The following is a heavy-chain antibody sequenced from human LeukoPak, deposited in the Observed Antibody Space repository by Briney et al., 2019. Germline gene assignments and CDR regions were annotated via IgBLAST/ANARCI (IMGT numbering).Heavy chain of an antibody. CDR1: GFTVSAVTTKY. V-gene: IGHV3-66*01. CDR2: IYSADRT. CDR3: ARGAWDV. J-gene: IGHJ6*02. Sequence: GGSLRLSCAASGFTVSAVTTKYMTWVRQAQGKGLEGVSVIYSADRTFYANSVKRRSTFSSDNSKTTLSLQMNLRRDEDTAVYYCARGAWDVWGQGATGTVSS.